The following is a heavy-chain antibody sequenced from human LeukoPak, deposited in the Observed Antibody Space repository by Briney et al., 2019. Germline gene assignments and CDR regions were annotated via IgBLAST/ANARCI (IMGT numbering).Heavy chain of an antibody. Sequence: GASVKVSCKASGYSFTNYAMNWVRQAPGQGLEWMGWINPNSGGTNYAQKFQGRVTMTRDTSISTAYMALSRLRSDDTAVYYCARTAGPRYMDVWGKGTTVTVSS. CDR1: GYSFTNYA. CDR2: INPNSGGT. CDR3: ARTAGPRYMDV. J-gene: IGHJ6*03. V-gene: IGHV1-2*02.